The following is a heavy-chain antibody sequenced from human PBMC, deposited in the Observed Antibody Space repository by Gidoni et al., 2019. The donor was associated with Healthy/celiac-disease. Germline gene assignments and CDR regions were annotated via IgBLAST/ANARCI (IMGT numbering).Heavy chain of an antibody. CDR3: ATTTEDAYDI. CDR2: ISGSGSST. Sequence: WSLRLSCAASGFTFSSYAMSWVRQAPGKGLEWVSAISGSGSSTYYADSVKGRFTISRDNSKNTLYLIMNSLRAEDTAVYYCATTTEDAYDIWGQGTKVTVSS. J-gene: IGHJ3*02. D-gene: IGHD1-26*01. V-gene: IGHV3-23*01. CDR1: GFTFSSYA.